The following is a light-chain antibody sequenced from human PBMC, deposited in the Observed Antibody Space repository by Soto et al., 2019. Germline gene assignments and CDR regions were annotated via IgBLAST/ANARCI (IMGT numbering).Light chain of an antibody. CDR1: QNINRR. CDR2: DAS. CDR3: QQLNSYPLT. V-gene: IGKV1-5*01. J-gene: IGKJ4*01. Sequence: DIQMTQSPSTLSASVGDRVTITCRASQNINRRLAWYQQKPGKAPNLLIYDASSLESGVPARFSGGGSGTEFTLTISSLQPEDFATYYCQQLNSYPLTFGGGTKVDIK.